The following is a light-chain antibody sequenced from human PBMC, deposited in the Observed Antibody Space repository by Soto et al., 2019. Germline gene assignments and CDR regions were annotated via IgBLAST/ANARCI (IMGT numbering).Light chain of an antibody. J-gene: IGKJ2*01. CDR1: QSVSSN. CDR2: GAS. Sequence: EIVMTQSPATQSVSPGERATLSCRASQSVSSNLAWYQQKPGQAPRLLIYGASTRATGIPARFSGSGSGTEFTLTISSLQSEDFAVYYCQQYNNWPPATFGQGTKLEIK. V-gene: IGKV3-15*01. CDR3: QQYNNWPPAT.